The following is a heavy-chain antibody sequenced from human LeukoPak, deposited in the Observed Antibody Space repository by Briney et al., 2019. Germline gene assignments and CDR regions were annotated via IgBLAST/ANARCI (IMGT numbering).Heavy chain of an antibody. CDR3: ARAVSGRFDY. CDR1: GGSISGNY. CDR2: IYYSGST. D-gene: IGHD6-19*01. J-gene: IGHJ4*02. V-gene: IGHV4-59*08. Sequence: SETLSLTCSVSGGSISGNYWSWIRQPPGKGLEWTGYIYYSGSTNYNPSLNSRVTISVDTSKNQFSLRLSSVTAADTAIYYCARAVSGRFDYWGQGTLVTVSS.